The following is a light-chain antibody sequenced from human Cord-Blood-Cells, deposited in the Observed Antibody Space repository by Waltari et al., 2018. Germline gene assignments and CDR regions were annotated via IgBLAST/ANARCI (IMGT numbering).Light chain of an antibody. J-gene: IGLJ2*01. Sequence: QSALTQPASVSGSPGQSITIPCTGTSSDVGGYNYVSWYQQHPGKAPKLMIYDVSNRPSGVSNRFSGSKSGNTDSLTISGLQAEDEADYYCSSYTSSSLVVFGGGTKLTVL. CDR2: DVS. CDR3: SSYTSSSLVV. CDR1: SSDVGGYNY. V-gene: IGLV2-14*01.